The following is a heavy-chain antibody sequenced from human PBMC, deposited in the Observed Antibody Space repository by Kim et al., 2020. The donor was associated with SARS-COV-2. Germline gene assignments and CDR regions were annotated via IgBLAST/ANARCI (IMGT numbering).Heavy chain of an antibody. J-gene: IGHJ6*02. V-gene: IGHV3-53*01. CDR1: GFTVSSNY. Sequence: GGSLRLSCAASGFTVSSNYMSWVRQAPGKGLEWVSVIYSGGSTNYADSVKGRFTISRDNSKNTLYLQMNSLRAEDTAVYYCASAGSWNIEYYYYGMDVWGQGTTVTVSS. D-gene: IGHD6-13*01. CDR3: ASAGSWNIEYYYYGMDV. CDR2: IYSGGST.